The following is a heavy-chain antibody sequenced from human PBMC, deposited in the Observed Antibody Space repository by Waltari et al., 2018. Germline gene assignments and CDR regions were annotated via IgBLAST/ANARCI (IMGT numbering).Heavy chain of an antibody. V-gene: IGHV3-74*01. CDR1: GFTFSSSW. Sequence: EVQLVESGGGLVQPGGSLSLSCAASGFTFSSSWMHWVRQAPSKGLVWGASMQCKVKAASVADARKGRCSMARGDGKTTQQGTRDGIRAGETAVYYCGNGAQHVRNWDASEYFRHWGQGTLVTVSS. J-gene: IGHJ1*01. CDR2: MQCKVKAA. D-gene: IGHD1-1*01. CDR3: GNGAQHVRNWDASEYFRH.